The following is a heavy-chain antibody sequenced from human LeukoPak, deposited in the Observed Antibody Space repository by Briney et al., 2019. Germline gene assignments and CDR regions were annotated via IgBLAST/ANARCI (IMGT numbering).Heavy chain of an antibody. CDR2: IYSGGDT. D-gene: IGHD3-10*01. J-gene: IGHJ4*02. Sequence: GGSLRLSCAASGFTVSSNYMTWVRQAPGKGLEWVSVIYSGGDTYYADSVKGRFTIFRDNSKNTVYLQMNSLRAEDTAVYFCAARKVRGVWFYLDYWGQGTLVTVSS. CDR1: GFTVSSNY. V-gene: IGHV3-53*01. CDR3: AARKVRGVWFYLDY.